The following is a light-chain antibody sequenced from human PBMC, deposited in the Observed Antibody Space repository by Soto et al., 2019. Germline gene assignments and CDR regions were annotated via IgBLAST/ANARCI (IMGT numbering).Light chain of an antibody. CDR2: DAS. CDR1: QSVGSN. J-gene: IGKJ4*01. V-gene: IGKV3-15*01. Sequence: EIVMTQFPATLAVSPGERAILSCRASQSVGSNLAWYQQKPGQAPRLLIYDASTRATDIPARFSGSGSGTDFTLVISRLQSEDFAVYFCKQYKNWLGLTFGGGTKVE. CDR3: KQYKNWLGLT.